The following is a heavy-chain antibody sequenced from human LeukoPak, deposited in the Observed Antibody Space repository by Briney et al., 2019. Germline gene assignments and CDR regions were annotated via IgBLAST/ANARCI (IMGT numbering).Heavy chain of an antibody. J-gene: IGHJ3*02. CDR3: TTNDAFDI. V-gene: IGHV3-15*01. CDR2: IKTNTDGGTR. Sequence: PGGSLRLSCAASGFTFSNAWMNWVRQAPGEGREWVGRIKTNTDGGTRDYAAAVKGRFDIARDKSKNTLYLQMNSLKTDDTAIYYCTTNDAFDIWGQGTMVTVSS. CDR1: GFTFSNAW.